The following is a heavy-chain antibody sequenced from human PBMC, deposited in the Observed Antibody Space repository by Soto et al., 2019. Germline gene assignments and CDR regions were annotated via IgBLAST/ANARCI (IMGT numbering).Heavy chain of an antibody. J-gene: IGHJ5*01. V-gene: IGHV3-21*01. CDR1: RLTFSTYT. CDR3: ARHNLAGGAYPDS. CDR2: ISSGSNYI. Sequence: GGSLRLSCTASRLTFSTYTMNFGRKAPGKGLEWILSISSGSNYIYYGGSVKGRFTISKDNAKNSLFLKMTSLRADDTAVYYCARHNLAGGAYPDSWGQGTKVTVSS. D-gene: IGHD3-10*01.